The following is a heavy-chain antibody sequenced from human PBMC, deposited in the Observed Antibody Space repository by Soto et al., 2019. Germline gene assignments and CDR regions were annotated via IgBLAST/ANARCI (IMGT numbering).Heavy chain of an antibody. D-gene: IGHD3-3*01. Sequence: ASVKVSCKASGGTFRSYTISWVRQAPGQGLEWMGRIIPILGIANYAQKFQGRVTITADKSTSTAYMELSSLRSEDTAVYYCARDLRASDYDFWSGPSKSHYYSMDVWGKGTTVTVSS. CDR1: GGTFRSYT. J-gene: IGHJ6*03. V-gene: IGHV1-69*04. CDR3: ARDLRASDYDFWSGPSKSHYYSMDV. CDR2: IIPILGIA.